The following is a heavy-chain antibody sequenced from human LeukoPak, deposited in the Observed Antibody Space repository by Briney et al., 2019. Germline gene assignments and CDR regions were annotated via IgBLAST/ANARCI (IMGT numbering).Heavy chain of an antibody. D-gene: IGHD6-6*01. V-gene: IGHV3-21*01. CDR2: ISSSSSYI. Sequence: GGSLRLSCAASGFTFSSYSMNWVRQAPGKGLEWVSSISSSSSYIYYADSVKGRFTISRDNAKNSLYLQMNSLRAEDTAVYYCARDFSSSYYFDYWGQGTLVTVSS. CDR1: GFTFSSYS. CDR3: ARDFSSSYYFDY. J-gene: IGHJ4*02.